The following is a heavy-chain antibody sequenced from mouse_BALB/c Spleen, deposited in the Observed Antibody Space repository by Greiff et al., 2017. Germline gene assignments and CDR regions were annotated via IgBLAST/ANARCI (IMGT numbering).Heavy chain of an antibody. D-gene: IGHD4-1*01. V-gene: IGHV14-3*02. Sequence: EVHLVESGAELVKPGASVKLSCTASGFNIKDTYMHWVKQRPEQGLEWIGRIDPANGNTKYDPKFQGKATITADTSSNTAYLQLSSLTSEDTAVYYCAFNWEDDYWGQGTTLTVSS. CDR1: GFNIKDTY. J-gene: IGHJ2*01. CDR3: AFNWEDDY. CDR2: IDPANGNT.